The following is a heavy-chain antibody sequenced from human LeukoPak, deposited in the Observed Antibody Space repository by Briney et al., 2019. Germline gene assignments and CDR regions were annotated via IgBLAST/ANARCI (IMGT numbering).Heavy chain of an antibody. D-gene: IGHD2-8*01. CDR3: ARGTGPVLMAYAIVWFDP. V-gene: IGHV4-34*01. Sequence: SETLSLTCAVYGGSFSGYYWSWIRQPPGKGLEWIGEINHSGSTNYNPSLKSRVTISVDTSKNQFSLKLSSVTAADTAVYYCARGTGPVLMAYAIVWFDPWGQGTLVTVSS. J-gene: IGHJ5*02. CDR2: INHSGST. CDR1: GGSFSGYY.